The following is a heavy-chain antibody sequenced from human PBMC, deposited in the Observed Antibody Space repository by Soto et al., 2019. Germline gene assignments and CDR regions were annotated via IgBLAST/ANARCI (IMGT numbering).Heavy chain of an antibody. J-gene: IGHJ5*02. CDR2: IYYSGST. V-gene: IGHV4-31*03. CDR3: ARDLRARALNWFDP. CDR1: GGSISSGGYY. Sequence: SETLSLTCTVSGGSISSGGYYWSWIRQHPGKGLEWIGYIYYSGSTYYNPSLKSRVTISVDTSKNQFSLKLSSVTAADTAVYYCARDLRARALNWFDPWGQGTLVTVSS.